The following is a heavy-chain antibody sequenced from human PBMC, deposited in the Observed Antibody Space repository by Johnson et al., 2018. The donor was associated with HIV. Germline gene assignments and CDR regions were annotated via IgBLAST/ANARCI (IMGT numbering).Heavy chain of an antibody. J-gene: IGHJ3*02. D-gene: IGHD6-19*01. Sequence: QVQVLESGGDVVQPGTSLRLSCEASGLILSGYGLHWVRQAPGKGLEWVAVIWPDGSNKYYADSVKGRFTISRDNSKNTLYLQMNSLKIEDTAVYYCTSVSSGWYGGAFDIWGQGTMVTVSS. CDR1: GLILSGYG. CDR3: TSVSSGWYGGAFDI. CDR2: IWPDGSNK. V-gene: IGHV3-33*01.